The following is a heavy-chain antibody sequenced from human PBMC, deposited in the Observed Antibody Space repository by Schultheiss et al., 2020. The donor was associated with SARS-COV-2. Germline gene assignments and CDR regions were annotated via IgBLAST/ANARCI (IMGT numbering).Heavy chain of an antibody. CDR2: ISGSGGST. J-gene: IGHJ5*02. CDR1: GFTFSSYW. CDR3: ARYDYSGSAWFDP. V-gene: IGHV3-23*01. Sequence: GGSLRLSCAASGFTFSSYWMHWVRQAPGKGLEWVSAISGSGGSTYYADSVKGRFTISRDNSKNTLYLQMNSLRAEDTAVYYCARYDYSGSAWFDPWGQGTLVTVSS. D-gene: IGHD4-11*01.